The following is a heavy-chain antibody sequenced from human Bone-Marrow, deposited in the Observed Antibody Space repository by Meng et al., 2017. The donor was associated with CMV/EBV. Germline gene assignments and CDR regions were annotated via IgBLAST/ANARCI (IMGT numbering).Heavy chain of an antibody. D-gene: IGHD5-24*01. CDR1: GFILNNYD. J-gene: IGHJ4*02. CDR3: AKRRDLYFNY. V-gene: IGHV3-30*18. Sequence: LYFAGSGFILNNYDMHWGREAPGKGLEWVTLISYDGGDKYYADSVKGRFTISRDNSKNTLYLQMNSLRAEDTAVYYCAKRRDLYFNYWGQGTLVTVSS. CDR2: ISYDGGDK.